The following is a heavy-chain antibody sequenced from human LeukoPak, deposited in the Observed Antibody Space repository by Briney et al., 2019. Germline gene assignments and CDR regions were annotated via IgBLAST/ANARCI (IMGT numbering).Heavy chain of an antibody. D-gene: IGHD6-19*01. Sequence: SWVRQPPGKGLEWIGYIYYSGSTYYNPSLKSRVTISVDTSKNQFSLKLSSVTAADTAVYYCARERTAVAGTQHAFDIWGQGTMVTVSS. J-gene: IGHJ3*02. V-gene: IGHV4-30-4*08. CDR2: IYYSGST. CDR3: ARERTAVAGTQHAFDI.